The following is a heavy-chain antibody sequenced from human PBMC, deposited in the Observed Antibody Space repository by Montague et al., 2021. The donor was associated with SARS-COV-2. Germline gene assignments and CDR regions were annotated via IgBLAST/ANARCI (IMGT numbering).Heavy chain of an antibody. CDR1: GITFSSYA. J-gene: IGHJ4*02. Sequence: SLRLSCAASGITFSSYAMHWVRQAPGKGLEWVAVISYDGSNKYYADPGKGRFTISRDNSKNTLYLQMNSLRAEDTAVYYCAREGLSGSYYGFLDYWGQGTLVTVSS. CDR3: AREGLSGSYYGFLDY. CDR2: ISYDGSNK. D-gene: IGHD3-10*01. V-gene: IGHV3-30-3*01.